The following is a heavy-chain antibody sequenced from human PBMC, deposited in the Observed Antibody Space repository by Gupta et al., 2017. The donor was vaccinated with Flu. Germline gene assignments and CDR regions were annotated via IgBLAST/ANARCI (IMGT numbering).Heavy chain of an antibody. CDR3: ARVHLNTVTTQANGGDY. V-gene: IGHV3-11*05. Sequence: HVQLVESEGGLFNPGGSLRHSCAAYAFTFGYYYISWIRQSPGKGLEWVSYFSSSSSYTNYADSVKGRVTISRDNAKNSLYLQMNSLRAEDTAVYYCARVHLNTVTTQANGGDYWGQGTLVTVSS. CDR2: FSSSSSYT. D-gene: IGHD4-17*01. CDR1: AFTFGYYY. J-gene: IGHJ4*02.